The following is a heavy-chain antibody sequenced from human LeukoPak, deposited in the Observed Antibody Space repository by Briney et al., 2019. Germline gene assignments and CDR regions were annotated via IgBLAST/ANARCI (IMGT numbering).Heavy chain of an antibody. Sequence: ASVKVSCKASGYTFTGYYMHWVRQAPGQGLEWMGWINPNSGGTNYAQKFQGRVTMTRDTSISTAYMELSRLRSDDTAGYYCARDSGATAGYWGQGTLVTVSS. V-gene: IGHV1-2*02. CDR2: INPNSGGT. CDR3: ARDSGATAGY. D-gene: IGHD3-10*01. J-gene: IGHJ4*02. CDR1: GYTFTGYY.